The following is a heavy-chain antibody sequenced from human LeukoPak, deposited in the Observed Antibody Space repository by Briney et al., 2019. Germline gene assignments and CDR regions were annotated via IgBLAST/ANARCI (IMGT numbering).Heavy chain of an antibody. CDR1: GGSIRTTTYY. CDR3: ARASDFWSGYENNWFDP. V-gene: IGHV4-61*01. Sequence: SETLSLTCTVSGGSIRTTTYYWSWIRQPPGQGLEWIGYIYYSGSTNYNPSLKSRVTISVDTSKNQFSLKLSSVTAADTAVYYCARASDFWSGYENNWFDPWGQGTLVTVSS. CDR2: IYYSGST. D-gene: IGHD3-3*01. J-gene: IGHJ5*02.